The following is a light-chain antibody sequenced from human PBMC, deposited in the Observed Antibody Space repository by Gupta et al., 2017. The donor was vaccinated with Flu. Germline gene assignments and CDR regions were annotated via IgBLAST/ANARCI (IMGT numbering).Light chain of an antibody. V-gene: IGLV3-21*02. Sequence: SYVLAQPPSVSVAPGQTATITCGGNNIEEKSVHWYQLRPGRAPVRGGYGDSARPSGIPERLSGSNSGNTATLTISTVEAGDEADDDCQVWDVSSAQGVFGGGTMLTVL. CDR1: NIEEKS. CDR2: GDS. J-gene: IGLJ3*02. CDR3: QVWDVSSAQGV.